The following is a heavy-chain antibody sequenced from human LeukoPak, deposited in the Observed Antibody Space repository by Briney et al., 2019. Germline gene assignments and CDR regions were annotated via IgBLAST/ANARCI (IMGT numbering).Heavy chain of an antibody. D-gene: IGHD3-3*01. Sequence: ASVKVSCKASGYTFTSYGISWVRQAPGQGLEWMGWISAYNGNTNYAQKLQGRVTMTTDTSTSTAYMELRSLRSDDTAVYYCARILRLLDAGYYFDYWGQGTLVTVSS. V-gene: IGHV1-18*01. J-gene: IGHJ4*02. CDR3: ARILRLLDAGYYFDY. CDR1: GYTFTSYG. CDR2: ISAYNGNT.